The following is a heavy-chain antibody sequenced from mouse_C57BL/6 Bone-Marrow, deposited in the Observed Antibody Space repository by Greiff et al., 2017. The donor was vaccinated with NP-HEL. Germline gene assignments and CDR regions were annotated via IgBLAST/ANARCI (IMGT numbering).Heavy chain of an antibody. CDR1: GFTFSSYA. D-gene: IGHD3-2*02. CDR3: ATAQASLAY. Sequence: DVKLVESGGGLVKPGGSLKLSCAASGFTFSSYAMSWVRQTPEKRLEWVATISDGGSYTYYPDNVKGRFTISRDNAKNNLYLQMSHLKSEDTAMYYCATAQASLAYWGQGTLVTVSA. V-gene: IGHV5-4*03. J-gene: IGHJ3*01. CDR2: ISDGGSYT.